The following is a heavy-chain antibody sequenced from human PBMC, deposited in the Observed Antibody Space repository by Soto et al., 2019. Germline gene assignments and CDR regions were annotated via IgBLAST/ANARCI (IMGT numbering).Heavy chain of an antibody. Sequence: ASVKVSCKASGYTFTSYGSSWVRQAPGQGLEWMGWISAYNGNTNYAQKLQGRVTMTTDTSTSTAYMELRSLRSDDTAVYYCARGACSSTSCRSRNYYYYYMDVWGKGTTVTVSS. CDR3: ARGACSSTSCRSRNYYYYYMDV. CDR2: ISAYNGNT. CDR1: GYTFTSYG. J-gene: IGHJ6*03. D-gene: IGHD2-2*01. V-gene: IGHV1-18*01.